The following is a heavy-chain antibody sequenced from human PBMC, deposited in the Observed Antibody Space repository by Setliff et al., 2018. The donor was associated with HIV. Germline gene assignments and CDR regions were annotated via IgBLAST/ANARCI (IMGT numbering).Heavy chain of an antibody. CDR2: IYTSGTT. D-gene: IGHD3-3*01. CDR1: GGSISSGTYY. J-gene: IGHJ4*02. Sequence: SETLSLTCTVAGGSISSGTYYWSWIRLPAGKGLEWIGHIYTSGTTNYNPSLKSRVTISVDTSRNQFSLKLSSVTAADTAVYYCAREFLESNSWVFDNWGQGTLVTVSS. V-gene: IGHV4-61*09. CDR3: AREFLESNSWVFDN.